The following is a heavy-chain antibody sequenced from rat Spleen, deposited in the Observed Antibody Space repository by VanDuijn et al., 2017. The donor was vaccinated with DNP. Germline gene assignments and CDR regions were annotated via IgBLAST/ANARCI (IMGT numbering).Heavy chain of an antibody. CDR1: GFTFSNYY. J-gene: IGHJ2*01. V-gene: IGHV5-25*01. D-gene: IGHD1-4*01. CDR3: TRERGYNSYFDY. Sequence: EVQLVESGGGLVQPGRSMKLSCAASGFTFSNYYMAWVRQAPTKGLEWVASISTGGGNTYYRDSVKGRFTISRDNAKSTLYLQMNSLRSEDTATYYCTRERGYNSYFDYWGQGVMVTVSS. CDR2: ISTGGGNT.